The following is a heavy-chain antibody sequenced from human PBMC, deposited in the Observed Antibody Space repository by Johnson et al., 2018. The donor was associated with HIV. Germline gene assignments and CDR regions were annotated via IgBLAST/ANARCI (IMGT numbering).Heavy chain of an antibody. J-gene: IGHJ3*02. CDR3: ARGLGSRSAFDI. V-gene: IGHV3-66*01. Sequence: VQLVEFGGGVVQPGGSLRLSCAASGFTVSSNYMSWVRQAPGKGLEWVSVIYSGGSTYYADSVKGRFTISRDNSKNTLYLQMNSVRAEDTAVYYCARGLGSRSAFDIWGQGTMVTVSS. CDR1: GFTVSSNY. CDR2: IYSGGST. D-gene: IGHD2-2*01.